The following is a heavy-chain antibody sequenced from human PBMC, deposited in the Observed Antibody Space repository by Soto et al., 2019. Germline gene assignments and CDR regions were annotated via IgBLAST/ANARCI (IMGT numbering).Heavy chain of an antibody. J-gene: IGHJ4*02. D-gene: IGHD2-21*02. CDR1: GGTLNYYA. CDR3: ARGTVVTFQADY. CDR2: IAPVLRTT. V-gene: IGHV1-69*01. Sequence: QVHLVQSGTEVKKPGSSVKVSCKAPGGTLNYYAIIWVRQAPGQGLEWVGGIAPVLRTTNYAQKFQGRVKLTADASTSTAFMELSSLRSEDTGVYYCARGTVVTFQADYWGQGTLVTVSS.